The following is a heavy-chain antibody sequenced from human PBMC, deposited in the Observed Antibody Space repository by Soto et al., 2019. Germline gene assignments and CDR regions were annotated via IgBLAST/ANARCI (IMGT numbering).Heavy chain of an antibody. J-gene: IGHJ6*02. V-gene: IGHV4-34*01. CDR3: ASWSRNTMMEYYYYGMDV. CDR2: INHSGST. D-gene: IGHD3-22*01. Sequence: QVQLQQWGAGLLKPSETLSLTCAVYGGSFSGYYWSWIRQPPGKGLEWIGEINHSGSTNYNPSLKSRVTISGDTSKNQFSLKLSSVTDADTAVYYCASWSRNTMMEYYYYGMDVWGQGTTVTVSS. CDR1: GGSFSGYY.